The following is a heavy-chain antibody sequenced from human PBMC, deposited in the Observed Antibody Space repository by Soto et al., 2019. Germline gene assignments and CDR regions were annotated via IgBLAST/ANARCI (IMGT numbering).Heavy chain of an antibody. CDR3: AREQWGFDS. CDR1: GGSITTNGHY. J-gene: IGHJ4*02. Sequence: QVQLQESGPELVKPSQTLSLTCSVSGGSITTNGHYWTWIRQHPGQGLEWIAYIYYTGNSYLNPSLKSRLSISVDTSKNQFSLELRSVTAADTAVYCCAREQWGFDSWGQGTLVTVSS. CDR2: IYYTGNS. V-gene: IGHV4-31*03. D-gene: IGHD6-19*01.